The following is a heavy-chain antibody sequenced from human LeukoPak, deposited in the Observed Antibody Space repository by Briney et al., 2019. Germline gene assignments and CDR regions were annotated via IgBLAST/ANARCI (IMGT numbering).Heavy chain of an antibody. V-gene: IGHV4-4*07. D-gene: IGHD2-2*01. J-gene: IGHJ3*02. Sequence: SETLSLTCTVSGGSISSYYWSWIRQPAGKGLEWIGRIYTSGSTNYNPSLKSRVTMSVDTSKNQFSLKLSSVTAADTAVYYCARDMRSPTYDAFDIWGQGTMVTVSS. CDR2: IYTSGST. CDR3: ARDMRSPTYDAFDI. CDR1: GGSISSYY.